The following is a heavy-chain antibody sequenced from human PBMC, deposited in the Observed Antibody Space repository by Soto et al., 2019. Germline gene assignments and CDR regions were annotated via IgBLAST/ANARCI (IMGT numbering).Heavy chain of an antibody. D-gene: IGHD1-26*01. CDR1: GFRFDGHA. V-gene: IGHV3-9*01. J-gene: IGHJ4*02. CDR2: LGWNSGDI. Sequence: EVQLVESGGGLVQPGRSLRLSCVASGFRFDGHAMHWVRQTPGKGLEWVSGLGWNSGDIDYAEFVKGRLTISRDNAKNSLCLQMNSLRAEDTAMSDSLRLRYSEGAGNCDYWGQGTLVTVSS. CDR3: LRLRYSEGAGNCDY.